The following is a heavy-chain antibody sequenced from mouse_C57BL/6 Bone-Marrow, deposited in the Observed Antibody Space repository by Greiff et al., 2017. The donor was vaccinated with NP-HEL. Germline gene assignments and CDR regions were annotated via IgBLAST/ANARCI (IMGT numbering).Heavy chain of an antibody. J-gene: IGHJ2*01. CDR3: ARGMGGGGFDY. D-gene: IGHD2-3*01. CDR1: GFSLTSYG. CDR2: IWSGGST. Sequence: QVQLQQSGPGLVQPSQSLSITCTVSGFSLTSYGVHWVRQSPGKGLEWLGVIWSGGSTDYYAAFISRLSISKDNYKGQVFFKMNSLQADDTAIYYCARGMGGGGFDYWGQGTTLTVSS. V-gene: IGHV2-2*01.